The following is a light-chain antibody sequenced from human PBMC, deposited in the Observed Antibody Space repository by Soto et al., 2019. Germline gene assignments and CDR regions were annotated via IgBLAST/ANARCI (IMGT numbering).Light chain of an antibody. Sequence: EIVLTQSPATLSLSPGERATLSCRASQSVSSYLAWYQQKPGQAPRLLIYDASNRATGIPARFSGSGSGTDFTLTISSLEPEDFAVYYCQQRSTWPIFTFVPGTKVDIK. CDR1: QSVSSY. CDR3: QQRSTWPIFT. CDR2: DAS. V-gene: IGKV3-11*01. J-gene: IGKJ3*01.